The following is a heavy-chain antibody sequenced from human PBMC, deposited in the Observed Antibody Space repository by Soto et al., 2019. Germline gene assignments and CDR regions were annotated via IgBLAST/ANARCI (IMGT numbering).Heavy chain of an antibody. CDR1: GFTFSSYS. CDR3: ARDLDDQDCSSTSCYADGDYYYYMDV. D-gene: IGHD2-2*01. CDR2: ISSSSSYI. J-gene: IGHJ6*03. V-gene: IGHV3-21*01. Sequence: GGSLRLSCAASGFTFSSYSMNWVRQAPGKGLEWVSSISSSSSYIYYADSVKGRFTISRDNAKNSLYLQMNSLRAEVTAVYYCARDLDDQDCSSTSCYADGDYYYYMDVWGKGTTVTVSS.